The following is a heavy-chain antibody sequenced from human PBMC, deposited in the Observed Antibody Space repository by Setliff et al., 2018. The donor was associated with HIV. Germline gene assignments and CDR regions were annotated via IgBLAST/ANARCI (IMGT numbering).Heavy chain of an antibody. CDR3: AKNIAGVCYSGLDY. CDR2: ISGSGGST. D-gene: IGHD2-15*01. Sequence: GESLTISCAASGFTFSNYAMSWVRQAPGKGLEWVSGISGSGGSTYYVDSVKGRFTISRDNSKNTLYLQMNSLGAADTAVYYCAKNIAGVCYSGLDYWGQGALVTVSS. J-gene: IGHJ4*02. V-gene: IGHV3-23*01. CDR1: GFTFSNYA.